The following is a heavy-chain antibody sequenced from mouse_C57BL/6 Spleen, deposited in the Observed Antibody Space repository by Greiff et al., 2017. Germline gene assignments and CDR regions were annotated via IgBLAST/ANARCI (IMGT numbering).Heavy chain of an antibody. CDR1: GYTFTSYW. CDR2: IHPNSGST. CDR3: ASDFAASTVAYFDY. D-gene: IGHD1-1*01. Sequence: VQLQQPGAELVKPGASVKLSCKASGYTFTSYWMHWVKQRPGQGLEWIGMIHPNSGSTNYNEKFKSKATLTVDKSSSTAYMQLSSLTSEDSAVYYCASDFAASTVAYFDYWGQGTTLTVSS. J-gene: IGHJ2*01. V-gene: IGHV1-64*01.